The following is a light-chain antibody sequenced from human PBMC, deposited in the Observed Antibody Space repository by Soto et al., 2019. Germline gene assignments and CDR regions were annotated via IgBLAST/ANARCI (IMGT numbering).Light chain of an antibody. J-gene: IGKJ5*01. V-gene: IGKV2-28*01. CDR2: LGS. CDR1: QSLLHSNGYNY. CDR3: VQALQTPPT. Sequence: DIVMTQSPLSLPVTPGEPASISCRSSQSLLHSNGYNYLDWYLQKPGQCPQLLIYLGSNRASGVPDRFSGSGSGTDFTLIISRVAAEDVGVYYCVQALQTPPTFGQGTRLEIK.